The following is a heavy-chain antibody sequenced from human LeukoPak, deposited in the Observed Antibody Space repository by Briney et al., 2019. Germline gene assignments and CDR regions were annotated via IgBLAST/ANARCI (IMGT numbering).Heavy chain of an antibody. Sequence: SETLSLTCAVYGGSFSGYYWSWIRQPPGKGLEWMGEINHSGSTNYNPSLKRRDTISVDTSRNQFSRKLSSVAAADTAVYYCARAVRQVYKDWGQGTMVTVSS. D-gene: IGHD1-1*01. CDR2: INHSGST. V-gene: IGHV4-34*01. J-gene: IGHJ3*01. CDR1: GGSFSGYY. CDR3: ARAVRQVYKD.